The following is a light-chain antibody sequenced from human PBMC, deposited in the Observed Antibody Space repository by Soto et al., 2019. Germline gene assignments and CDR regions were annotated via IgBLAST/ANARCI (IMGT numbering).Light chain of an antibody. CDR3: QHYYSPPWT. J-gene: IGKJ1*01. V-gene: IGKV4-1*01. CDR2: RAS. Sequence: MERPAGSLGMSLCERATIKGKSSQSVFYSSNNKNYLAWYQQKLGQPPKLLIRRASTRESGVPDRFSGSGSGTDFTLTISSLQAEDVPVYYCQHYYSPPWTFGQGTKLDIK. CDR1: QSVFYSSNNKNY.